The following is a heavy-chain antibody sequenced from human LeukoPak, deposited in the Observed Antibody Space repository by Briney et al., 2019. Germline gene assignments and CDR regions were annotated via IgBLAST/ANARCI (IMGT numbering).Heavy chain of an antibody. Sequence: SQTLSLTCAISGDSVSSNSAAWNWIRQSPSRGLEWRGRTYYRSKWYNDYAVSVKIRITINAHTSKNQNSLLLNSVTPEDTAVYYCARHDNVGRSGYTPLHMWGQGTMVTVSS. D-gene: IGHD3-3*01. CDR3: ARHDNVGRSGYTPLHM. CDR2: TYYRSKWYN. CDR1: GDSVSSNSAA. J-gene: IGHJ3*02. V-gene: IGHV6-1*01.